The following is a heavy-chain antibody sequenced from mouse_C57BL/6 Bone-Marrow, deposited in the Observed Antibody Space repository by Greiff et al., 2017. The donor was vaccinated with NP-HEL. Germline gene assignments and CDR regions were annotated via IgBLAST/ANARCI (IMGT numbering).Heavy chain of an antibody. CDR2: ISYSGST. V-gene: IGHV3-1*01. CDR3: AREAAQAPWFAY. CDR1: GYSITSGYD. J-gene: IGHJ3*01. D-gene: IGHD3-2*02. Sequence: DVQLQESGPGMVKPSQSLSLTCTVTGYSITSGYDWHWIRHFPGNILEWMGYISYSGSTNYNPSLKSRISITHDTSKNHFFLKLNSVTTEDTATYYCAREAAQAPWFAYWGQGTLVTVSA.